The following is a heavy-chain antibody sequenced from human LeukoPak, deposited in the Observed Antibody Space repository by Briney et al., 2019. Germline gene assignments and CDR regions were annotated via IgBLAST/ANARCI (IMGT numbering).Heavy chain of an antibody. V-gene: IGHV4-39*01. D-gene: IGHD1-26*01. CDR3: ARHDIRYSGSRNFDY. Sequence: SETLSLTCTVSGGSISSSSYYWGWIRQPPGKGLEWIGSIYYSGSTYYNPSLKSRVTISVDTSKNQFSLKLSSVTAADTAVYYCARHDIRYSGSRNFDYWGQGTLVTVSS. J-gene: IGHJ4*02. CDR1: GGSISSSSYY. CDR2: IYYSGST.